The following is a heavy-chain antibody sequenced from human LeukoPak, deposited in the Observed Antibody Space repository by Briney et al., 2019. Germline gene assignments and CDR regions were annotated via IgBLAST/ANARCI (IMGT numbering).Heavy chain of an antibody. CDR2: INHSGST. CDR3: AGGRVLGY. CDR1: GGSFSGYY. J-gene: IGHJ4*02. Sequence: PSETLSLTCAVYGGSFSGYYWSWIRQPPGKGLEWIGEINHSGSTNYNPSLKSRVTISVDTSKNQFSLKLSSVTAADTAVYYCAGGRVLGYWGQGTLVTVSS. V-gene: IGHV4-34*01.